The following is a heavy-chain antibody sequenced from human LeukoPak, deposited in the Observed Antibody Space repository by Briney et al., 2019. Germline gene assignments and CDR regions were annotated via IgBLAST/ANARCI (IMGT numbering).Heavy chain of an antibody. Sequence: GGSLRLSRAASGFTFSSYAMHWGRHAPGKGLGWVAVISYDGSNKYYADSVKGRFTISRDNSKNTLYLHMNSLRAEDTAVYYCAREVRHAMTPFFDYWGQGTLVTVSS. CDR1: GFTFSSYA. CDR2: ISYDGSNK. V-gene: IGHV3-30-3*01. J-gene: IGHJ4*02. D-gene: IGHD2-2*01. CDR3: AREVRHAMTPFFDY.